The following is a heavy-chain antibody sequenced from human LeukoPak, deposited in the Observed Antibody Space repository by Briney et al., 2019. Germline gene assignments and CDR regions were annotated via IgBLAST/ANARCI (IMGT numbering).Heavy chain of an antibody. CDR3: ARVSYDSSAYGYDAFDI. CDR1: GFTFSSYA. V-gene: IGHV3-21*01. J-gene: IGHJ3*02. CDR2: ISSSSSYI. Sequence: GGSLRLSCAASGFTFSSYAMSWVRQAPGKGLEWVSSISSSSSYIYYADSVKGRFTISRDNAKNSLYLQMNSLRAEDTAVYYCARVSYDSSAYGYDAFDIWGQGTMVTVSS. D-gene: IGHD3-22*01.